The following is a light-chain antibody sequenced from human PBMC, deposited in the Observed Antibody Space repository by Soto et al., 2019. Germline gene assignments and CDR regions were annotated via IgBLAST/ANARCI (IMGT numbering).Light chain of an antibody. CDR2: EVS. J-gene: IGLJ1*01. V-gene: IGLV2-8*01. Sequence: QSVLTQPPSASGSPGQSVTISCTGTSSDVGLYNYVSWYQQHPGKAPKVIIFEVSQRPSGVPYRFSGSKSGNTASLTVSGLQAEDEADYYCSSYTTSSTRVFGPGTKLTVL. CDR1: SSDVGLYNY. CDR3: SSYTTSSTRV.